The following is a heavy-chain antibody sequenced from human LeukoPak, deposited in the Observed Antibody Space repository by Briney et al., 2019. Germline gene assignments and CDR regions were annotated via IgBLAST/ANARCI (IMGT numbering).Heavy chain of an antibody. J-gene: IGHJ5*02. CDR1: GGSISSYY. D-gene: IGHD6-6*01. CDR2: IYTSGST. Sequence: PSETLSLTCTVSGGSISSYYWSWIRQPPGKGLEWIGYIYTSGSTNYNPSLKSQVTISVDTSKNQFSLKLSSVTAADTAVYYCARHRDSSSLRFDPWGQGTLVTVSS. V-gene: IGHV4-4*09. CDR3: ARHRDSSSLRFDP.